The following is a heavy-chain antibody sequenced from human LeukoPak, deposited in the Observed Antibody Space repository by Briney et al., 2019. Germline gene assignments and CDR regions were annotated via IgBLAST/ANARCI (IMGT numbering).Heavy chain of an antibody. J-gene: IGHJ4*02. CDR1: GGSISSYY. CDR3: ARYRGDSGSYWAYFDY. D-gene: IGHD1-26*01. Sequence: PSETLSLTCTVSGGSISSYYWSWIRQPPGKGLEWIGYIYYSGSTNYNPSLKSRVTISVDTSKNQFSLKLSSVTAADTAVYYCARYRGDSGSYWAYFDYWGQGTLVTVSS. V-gene: IGHV4-59*01. CDR2: IYYSGST.